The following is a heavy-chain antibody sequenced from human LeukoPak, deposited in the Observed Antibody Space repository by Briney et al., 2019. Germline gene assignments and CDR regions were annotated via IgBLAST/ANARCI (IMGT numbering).Heavy chain of an antibody. CDR3: ARGPDIAAPGNWFDP. V-gene: IGHV4-34*01. Sequence: SETLSLTCAVYGGSFSGYYWNWIRQPPGKGLEWIGEINHSGSSDYNTSLKSRVTISVDTSKNQFSLKLTSVTAADTAVYYCARGPDIAAPGNWFDPWGQGTLVTDSS. CDR1: GGSFSGYY. CDR2: INHSGSS. D-gene: IGHD6-13*01. J-gene: IGHJ5*02.